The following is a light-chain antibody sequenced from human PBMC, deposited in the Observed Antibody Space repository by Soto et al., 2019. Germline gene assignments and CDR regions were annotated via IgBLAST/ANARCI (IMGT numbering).Light chain of an antibody. Sequence: DIQMTQSPSSLSASVGDRVTITCRASQSIGTWLAWYQQKPGKAPKLLIYDASTLESGVPSRFSGSGSETEFTLTISSLQPDDFAPYYCQQYSTYWTFGLGTKADIK. CDR2: DAS. V-gene: IGKV1-5*01. J-gene: IGKJ1*01. CDR1: QSIGTW. CDR3: QQYSTYWT.